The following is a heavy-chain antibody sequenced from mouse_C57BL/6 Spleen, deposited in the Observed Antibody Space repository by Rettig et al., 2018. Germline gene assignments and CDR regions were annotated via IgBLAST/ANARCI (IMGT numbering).Heavy chain of an antibody. Sequence: EDGDTEYAPKFQGKATMTADTSSNTAYLQLSSLTSEDTAVYYCTTYYYGSSHWKDYWRQGTTLTVSS. CDR2: EDGDT. V-gene: IGHV14-1*01. CDR3: TTYYYGSSHWKDY. J-gene: IGHJ2*01. D-gene: IGHD1-1*01.